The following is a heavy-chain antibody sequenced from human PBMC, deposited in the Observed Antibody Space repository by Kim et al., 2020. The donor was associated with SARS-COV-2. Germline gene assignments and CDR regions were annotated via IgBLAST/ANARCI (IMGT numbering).Heavy chain of an antibody. J-gene: IGHJ5*02. V-gene: IGHV4-39*01. CDR1: GGSISSSSYY. D-gene: IGHD5-18*01. Sequence: SETLSLTCTVSGGSISSSSYYWGWIRQPPGKGLEWIGSIYYSGGTYYNPSLKNRVTISVDTSKNQFSLKLSSVTAADTAVYYYARQPYTYGPFDPWGQGTLVTVSS. CDR2: IYYSGGT. CDR3: ARQPYTYGPFDP.